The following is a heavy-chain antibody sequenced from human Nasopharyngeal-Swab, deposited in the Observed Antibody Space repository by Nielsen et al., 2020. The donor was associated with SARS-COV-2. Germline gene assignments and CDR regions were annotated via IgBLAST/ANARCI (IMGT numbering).Heavy chain of an antibody. CDR3: AKAPYLRGLDV. J-gene: IGHJ6*02. CDR1: GFTFSSYW. Sequence: GGSLRLSCAASGFTFSSYWMHWVRQAPGKGLVWVSRINSDVSSTSYADSVKGRFTISRDNAKNTLYLQMNSLRAEDTAVYYCAKAPYLRGLDVWGQGTTVTVSS. CDR2: INSDVSST. V-gene: IGHV3-74*01. D-gene: IGHD2-21*01.